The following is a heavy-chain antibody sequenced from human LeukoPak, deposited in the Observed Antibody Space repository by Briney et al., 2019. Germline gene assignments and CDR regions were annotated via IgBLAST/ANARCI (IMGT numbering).Heavy chain of an antibody. V-gene: IGHV4-34*01. CDR1: VGSFSGYY. CDR2: MNHSGSS. D-gene: IGHD3/OR15-3a*01. J-gene: IGHJ6*03. CDR3: ARRDWGLYYYYYMDV. Sequence: SETLSLTCAVYVGSFSGYYWSWIREPPGKGLEWSGEMNHSGSSNYNPYPKSRVTISVDTSNNQFSLKLSSVTAADTAVYYCARRDWGLYYYYYMDVWGKGTTVTVSS.